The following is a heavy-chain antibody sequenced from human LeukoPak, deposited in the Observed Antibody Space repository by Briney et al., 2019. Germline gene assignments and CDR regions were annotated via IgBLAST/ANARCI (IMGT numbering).Heavy chain of an antibody. V-gene: IGHV3-7*01. CDR2: IKQDGSET. J-gene: IGHJ4*02. Sequence: GGSLRLSCAASRLTLSNYWMSWVRQAPGKGLEWVANIKQDGSETYYVDSVKGRFTIARDNAKNSLSLQMNSLRAEDTAVYYCARQRGSGCLDYWGQGTLVTVSS. D-gene: IGHD6-19*01. CDR3: ARQRGSGCLDY. CDR1: RLTLSNYW.